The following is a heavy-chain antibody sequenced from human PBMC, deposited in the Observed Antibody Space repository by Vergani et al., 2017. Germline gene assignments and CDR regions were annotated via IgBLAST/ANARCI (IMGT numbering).Heavy chain of an antibody. CDR1: GGTFSSYA. J-gene: IGHJ6*02. Sequence: QVQLVQSGAEVKKPGSSVKVSCKASGGTFSSYAISWVRQAPGQGREWMGRIIPILGIANYAQKFQGRVTITAAKYTRTAYMELSSLRSEDTAVYYCAREPGTRELYGMDVWGEGTTV. V-gene: IGHV1-69*04. CDR3: AREPGTRELYGMDV. D-gene: IGHD1-7*01. CDR2: IIPILGIA.